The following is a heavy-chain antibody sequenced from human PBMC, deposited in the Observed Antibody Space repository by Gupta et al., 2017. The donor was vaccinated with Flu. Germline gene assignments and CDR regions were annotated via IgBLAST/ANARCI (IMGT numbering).Heavy chain of an antibody. V-gene: IGHV3-15*01. CDR2: IKSKTDGGTT. D-gene: IGHD6-13*01. J-gene: IGHJ4*02. Sequence: EVQLVESGGGLVKPGGSLRLSCAASGFTFSNAWMSWVRQAPGKGLEWVGRIKSKTDGGTTDYAAPVKGRFTISRDDSKNTLYLQMNSLKTEDTAVYYWTTGGGQQLPPGGFDYWGQGTLVTVSS. CDR3: TTGGGQQLPPGGFDY. CDR1: GFTFSNAW.